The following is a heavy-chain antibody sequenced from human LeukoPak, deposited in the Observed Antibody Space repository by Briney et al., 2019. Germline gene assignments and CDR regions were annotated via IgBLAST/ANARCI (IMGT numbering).Heavy chain of an antibody. CDR3: TRENYYDNDRDY. Sequence: GGSLRLSCAASGFAFRSHWMSWVRQAPGKGLEWVSSISSSSYFIYYADSLKGRFTISRDNAKNSLYLQMNSLRAEDTAVYYCTRENYYDNDRDYWGQGTLVTVSS. D-gene: IGHD3-22*01. J-gene: IGHJ4*02. CDR2: ISSSSYFI. CDR1: GFAFRSHW. V-gene: IGHV3-21*01.